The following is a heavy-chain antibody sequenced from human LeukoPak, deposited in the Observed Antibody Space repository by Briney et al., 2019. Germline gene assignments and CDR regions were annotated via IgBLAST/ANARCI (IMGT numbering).Heavy chain of an antibody. Sequence: ASVKVSCKASGYTFTSYYMHWVRQAPGQGLEWMGIINPSGGSTSYAQKFQGRVTMTRDTSTSTVYMELSSLRSEDTAVYYCARGMVVVAATRSNWFDPWGQGTLVTVPS. J-gene: IGHJ5*02. CDR2: INPSGGST. V-gene: IGHV1-46*01. CDR3: ARGMVVVAATRSNWFDP. CDR1: GYTFTSYY. D-gene: IGHD2-15*01.